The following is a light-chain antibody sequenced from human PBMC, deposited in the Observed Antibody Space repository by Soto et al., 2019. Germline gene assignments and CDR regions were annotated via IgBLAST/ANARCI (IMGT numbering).Light chain of an antibody. CDR3: QQYGTSEII. Sequence: EFVLTQSPGTLSLSPGERATLSCRASQSLTNSFMAWYQQKPGQAPRLLIYDTSSRASGIPDRFSGSGSGTDFTLTISRLETEDFAVFYCQQYGTSEIIFGQGTRLDIK. CDR1: QSLTNSF. V-gene: IGKV3-20*01. J-gene: IGKJ5*01. CDR2: DTS.